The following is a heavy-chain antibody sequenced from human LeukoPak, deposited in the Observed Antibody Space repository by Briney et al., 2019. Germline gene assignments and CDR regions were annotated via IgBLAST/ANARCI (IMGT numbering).Heavy chain of an antibody. CDR3: AKDREMYFYDSSGYRDAFHI. Sequence: GGSLRLSCAASGFTFNTYVMSWVRQAPGKGLEWVSSISGTGGGTYYADSVKGRFTISRDNSHKTLYLQMNSLKAEDTAVYYCAKDREMYFYDSSGYRDAFHIWGQGTKVTVSS. V-gene: IGHV3-23*01. CDR2: ISGTGGGT. CDR1: GFTFNTYV. J-gene: IGHJ3*02. D-gene: IGHD3-22*01.